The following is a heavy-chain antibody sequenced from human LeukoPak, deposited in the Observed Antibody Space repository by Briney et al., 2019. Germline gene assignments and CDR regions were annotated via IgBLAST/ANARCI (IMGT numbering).Heavy chain of an antibody. J-gene: IGHJ5*02. CDR3: ARDLQSYYDILTGYPNDP. CDR1: GFTFSSYS. D-gene: IGHD3-9*01. V-gene: IGHV3-21*01. Sequence: PGGSLRLSCAASGFTFSSYSMNWVRQAPGKGLEWVSSISSSSSYIYYADSVKGRFTISRDNAKNSLYLQMNSLRAEDTAVYYCARDLQSYYDILTGYPNDPWGQGTLVTVSS. CDR2: ISSSSSYI.